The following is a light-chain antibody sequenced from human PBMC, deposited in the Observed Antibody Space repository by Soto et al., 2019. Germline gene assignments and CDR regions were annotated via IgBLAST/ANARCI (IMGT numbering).Light chain of an antibody. Sequence: QSALTQPASVSGSPGQSITISCTGSSNDVGSYNYVSWYQHHPGKAPKLMIYEVSNRPSGVSNRFSGSKSGNTASLTISGLQAEDEADYYCSSYTSSSTYVFGTGTKLTVL. CDR3: SSYTSSSTYV. CDR2: EVS. V-gene: IGLV2-14*01. J-gene: IGLJ1*01. CDR1: SNDVGSYNY.